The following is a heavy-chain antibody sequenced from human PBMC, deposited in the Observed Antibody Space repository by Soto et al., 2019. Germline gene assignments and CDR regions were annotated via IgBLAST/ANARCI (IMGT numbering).Heavy chain of an antibody. CDR2: IYSGGST. Sequence: EVQQVESGGGLVQPGGSLRLSCAASGFTVSSNCMSWVRQAPGKGLEWVSVIYSGGSTYYADSVKGRFTISRHNSKNTLYLQMNSLRAEDTAVYYCVREDGHGWFDPWGQGTLVTVSA. V-gene: IGHV3-53*04. D-gene: IGHD4-17*01. J-gene: IGHJ5*02. CDR1: GFTVSSNC. CDR3: VREDGHGWFDP.